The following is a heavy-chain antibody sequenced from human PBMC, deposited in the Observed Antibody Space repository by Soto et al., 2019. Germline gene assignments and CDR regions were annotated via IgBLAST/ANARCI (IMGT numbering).Heavy chain of an antibody. D-gene: IGHD1-26*01. CDR1: GFTVSSNY. CDR3: AIGSPVAGGWYYFDY. V-gene: IGHV3-53*01. J-gene: IGHJ4*02. Sequence: GGSLRLSCAASGFTVSSNYVTWVRQAPGKGLEWVSIIYSGGGTNYADSVKGRFTISRDPSKNTEFLQMNNLRADDTAVYYCAIGSPVAGGWYYFDYWGQGALVKVSS. CDR2: IYSGGGT.